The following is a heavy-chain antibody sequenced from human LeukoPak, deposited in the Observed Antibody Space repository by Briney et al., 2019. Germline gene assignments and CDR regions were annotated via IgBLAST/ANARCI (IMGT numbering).Heavy chain of an antibody. J-gene: IGHJ4*02. Sequence: GASVKVSCKASGYTFTGYYMHWVRQAPGQGLEWMGWINPNSGGTNYAQKFQGRVTMTRDTSISTAYMELSRLRSDDTAVYYCARGDRDCSGGSCYFYWGQGTLVTVSS. CDR3: ARGDRDCSGGSCYFY. CDR1: GYTFTGYY. V-gene: IGHV1-2*02. D-gene: IGHD2-15*01. CDR2: INPNSGGT.